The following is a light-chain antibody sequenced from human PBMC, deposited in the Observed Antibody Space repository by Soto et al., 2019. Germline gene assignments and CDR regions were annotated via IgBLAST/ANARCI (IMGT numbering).Light chain of an antibody. V-gene: IGKV3D-7*01. J-gene: IGKJ2*01. CDR3: QQDYNQYT. CDR1: QSVSSSY. CDR2: GAS. Sequence: PGERVTLSCRASQSVSSSYLTWYQQKPGQAPRLLIYGASTRATSIPARFSDSGSGTDFTLTVSSLQPEDFAVYYCQQDYNQYTFGQGTKLEIK.